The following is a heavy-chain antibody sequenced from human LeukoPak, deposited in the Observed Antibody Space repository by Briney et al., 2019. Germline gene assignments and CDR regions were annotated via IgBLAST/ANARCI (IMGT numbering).Heavy chain of an antibody. D-gene: IGHD6-19*01. CDR3: AKDDISGCVHY. CDR1: GFTFNSYA. V-gene: IGHV3-23*01. Sequence: GGSLRLSCAASGFTFNSYAMNWVRQAPGNGLEWVSTISGSSGSTYYADSVKGRFTISRDSSKNTLYLQMNSLRAEDTAVYYCAKDDISGCVHYWGQGTLVTVSS. J-gene: IGHJ4*02. CDR2: ISGSSGST.